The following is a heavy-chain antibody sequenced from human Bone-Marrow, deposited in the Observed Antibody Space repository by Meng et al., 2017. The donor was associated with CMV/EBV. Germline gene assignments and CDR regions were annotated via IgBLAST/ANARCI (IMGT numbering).Heavy chain of an antibody. CDR3: ARRDASGWFSLDS. Sequence: SGFPFNKYAMSWVRQAPGKGLEWVASISVSSYSAGSTYYADSVKGRFTISRDNSRNTVFLEMNSLRAEDTALYYCARRDASGWFSLDSWGRGTLVTVSS. V-gene: IGHV3-23*01. J-gene: IGHJ4*02. D-gene: IGHD6-19*01. CDR1: GFPFNKYA. CDR2: ISVSSYSAGST.